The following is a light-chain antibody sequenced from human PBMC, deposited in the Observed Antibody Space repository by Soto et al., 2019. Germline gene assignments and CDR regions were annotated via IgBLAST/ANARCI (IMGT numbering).Light chain of an antibody. V-gene: IGKV3-11*01. CDR1: QSIGNF. J-gene: IGKJ3*01. CDR2: DAS. CDR3: QQRNFWPLT. Sequence: ENVLTQSPATLSLSPGERATLSCRASQSIGNFLAWYQQKPGQAPRLLIFDASNRAAGIPARFSASGSETDLTLTIDSLEPEDSAVYYCQQRNFWPLTFGPGTRVEIK.